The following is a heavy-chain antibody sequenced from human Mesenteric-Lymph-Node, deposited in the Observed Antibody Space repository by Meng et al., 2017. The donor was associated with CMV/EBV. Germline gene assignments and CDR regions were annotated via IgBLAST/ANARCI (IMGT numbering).Heavy chain of an antibody. Sequence: GGSLRLSCAASGFTFSRHAIHWVRQAPGKGLEWVAVISYDGSKKHYADSVKGRFTISRDNSKNTLYVQMNSLRPDDTAVYYCARDQPDYYYNALDVWGQGTTVTVSS. V-gene: IGHV3-30*04. CDR1: GFTFSRHA. D-gene: IGHD3-22*01. J-gene: IGHJ6*02. CDR3: ARDQPDYYYNALDV. CDR2: ISYDGSKK.